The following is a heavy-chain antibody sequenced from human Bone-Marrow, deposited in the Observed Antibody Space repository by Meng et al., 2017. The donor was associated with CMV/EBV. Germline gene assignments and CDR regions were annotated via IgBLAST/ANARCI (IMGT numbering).Heavy chain of an antibody. D-gene: IGHD3-3*01. Sequence: ASVKVSCKASGYTFTGHSMHWVRQAPGQGLEWMGWINPNSGGTNYAQKFQGRVTMTRDTSISTAYLHWRSLKTSDTAMYFCARLPNLLRLLEGPSQDVWGQGTMVTVSS. V-gene: IGHV1-2*02. CDR3: ARLPNLLRLLEGPSQDV. CDR2: INPNSGGT. CDR1: GYTFTGHS. J-gene: IGHJ3*01.